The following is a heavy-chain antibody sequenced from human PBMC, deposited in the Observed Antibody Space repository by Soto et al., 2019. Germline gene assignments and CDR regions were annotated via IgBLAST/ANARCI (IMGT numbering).Heavy chain of an antibody. CDR1: GFTFSSYA. CDR2: ISYDGSNK. D-gene: IGHD2-2*01. V-gene: IGHV3-30-3*01. Sequence: QVQLVESGGGVVQPGRSLRLSCAASGFTFSSYAMHWVRQAPGKGLEWVAVISYDGSNKYYADSVKGRFTISRDNSKNTLYLQMNSLRAEDTAVYYCARQRGCSSTSCFSLYYYYGMDVW. CDR3: ARQRGCSSTSCFSLYYYYGMDV. J-gene: IGHJ6*01.